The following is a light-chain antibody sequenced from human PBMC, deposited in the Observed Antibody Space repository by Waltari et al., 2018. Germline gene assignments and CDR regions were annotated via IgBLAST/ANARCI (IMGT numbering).Light chain of an antibody. CDR2: KDT. V-gene: IGLV3-27*01. CDR1: TVTKKY. J-gene: IGLJ2*01. CDR3: NGATDDNVRI. Sequence: SSELTPPSSVSVSPGQPAKITCSGDTVTKKYVRWFQQKPGRAPVLVIYKDTERPPGIPVRFSGSSSGTTVTLTISGAQGEDEAEYYCNGATDDNVRIFVGGTSLTVL.